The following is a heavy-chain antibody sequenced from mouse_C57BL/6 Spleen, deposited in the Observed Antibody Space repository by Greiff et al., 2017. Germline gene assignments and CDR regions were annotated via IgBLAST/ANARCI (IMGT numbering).Heavy chain of an antibody. V-gene: IGHV14-2*01. Sequence: EVKLMESGAELVKPGASVKLSCTASGFNIKDYYMPWVKQRTEQGLEWIGRIGPEDGETKYAPRFQGKGTITADTASNTAYLQLSSLTSEDTAVYYCARGDEGYFDYWGQGTTLTVSS. D-gene: IGHD3-3*01. CDR2: IGPEDGET. CDR3: ARGDEGYFDY. J-gene: IGHJ2*01. CDR1: GFNIKDYY.